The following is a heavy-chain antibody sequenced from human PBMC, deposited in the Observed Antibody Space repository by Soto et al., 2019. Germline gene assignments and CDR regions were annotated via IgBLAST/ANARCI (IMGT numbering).Heavy chain of an antibody. CDR2: INHSGST. D-gene: IGHD2-15*01. CDR3: ARGRPRIVVVVAATLDY. V-gene: IGHV4-34*01. Sequence: QVQLQQWGAGLLKPSETLSLTCAVYGGSFSGYYWSWIRQPPGKGLEWIGEINHSGSTNYNPSLKRRVTISVDTSKNQFSLKLSSVTAADTAVYYCARGRPRIVVVVAATLDYWGQGTLVTVSS. J-gene: IGHJ4*02. CDR1: GGSFSGYY.